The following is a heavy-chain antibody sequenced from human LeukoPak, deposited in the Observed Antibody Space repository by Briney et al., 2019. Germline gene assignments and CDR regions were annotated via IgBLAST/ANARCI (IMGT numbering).Heavy chain of an antibody. CDR1: GYTFTSYY. V-gene: IGHV1-46*01. CDR3: ARTRGYSDYELDY. Sequence: ASVKVSCKASGYTFTSYYMHWVRQAPGQGLERMGIINPSGGTTRHAQRFQGRVTMTRDTSTSTVYMELSSLRSEDTAVYYCARTRGYSDYELDYWGQGTLVTVSS. D-gene: IGHD5-12*01. J-gene: IGHJ4*02. CDR2: INPSGGTT.